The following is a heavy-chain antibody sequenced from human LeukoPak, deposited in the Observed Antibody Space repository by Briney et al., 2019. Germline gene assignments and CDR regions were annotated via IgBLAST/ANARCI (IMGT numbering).Heavy chain of an antibody. CDR3: ARDSWDGYCSSTSCYSVDY. D-gene: IGHD2-2*01. J-gene: IGHJ4*02. CDR1: GYTFTSYG. V-gene: IGHV1-18*01. Sequence: ASVKASCKASGYTFTSYGISWVRQAPGQGLEWMGWISAYNGNTNYAQKLQGRVTMTTDTSTSTAYMELRSLRSDDTAVYYCARDSWDGYCSSTSCYSVDYWGQGTLVTVSS. CDR2: ISAYNGNT.